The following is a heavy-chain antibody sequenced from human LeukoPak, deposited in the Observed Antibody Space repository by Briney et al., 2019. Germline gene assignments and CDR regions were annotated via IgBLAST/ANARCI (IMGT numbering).Heavy chain of an antibody. CDR3: AKTRRVLRYFDWLLGYDAFDI. V-gene: IGHV3-30*02. Sequence: GGSLRLSCAASGFTFSSYGMHWVRQAPGKGLEWVAFIRYDGSNKYYADSVKGRFTISRDNSKNTLYLQMNSLRAEDTAVYYCAKTRRVLRYFDWLLGYDAFDIWGQGTMVTVSS. J-gene: IGHJ3*02. CDR1: GFTFSSYG. D-gene: IGHD3-9*01. CDR2: IRYDGSNK.